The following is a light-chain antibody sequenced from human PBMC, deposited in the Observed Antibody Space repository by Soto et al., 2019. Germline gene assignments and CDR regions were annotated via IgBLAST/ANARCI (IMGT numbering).Light chain of an antibody. CDR3: LQHNTYPLS. V-gene: IGKV1-17*03. CDR2: GAS. J-gene: IGKJ4*01. CDR1: QAISHY. Sequence: DIQMTQSPSAMSASVGDRVTITCRASQAISHYLAWFHQRPGKVPKRLIYGASTLESVVPSRFRGSGSGTEFTLTISSLQPEDFGTYYCLQHNTYPLSFGGGTKVE.